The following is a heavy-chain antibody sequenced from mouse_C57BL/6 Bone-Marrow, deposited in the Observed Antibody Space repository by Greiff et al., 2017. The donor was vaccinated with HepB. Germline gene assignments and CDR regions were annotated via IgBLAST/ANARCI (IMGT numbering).Heavy chain of an antibody. CDR3: ARDYYGSSYDAMDY. Sequence: EVQLQQSGPELVKPGASVKISCKASGYSFTGYYMHWVKQSHGNILEWIGYIYPYNGVSSYNQKFKGKATLTVDKSSSTAYMELRSLTSEDSAVYYCARDYYGSSYDAMDYWGQGTSVTVSS. J-gene: IGHJ4*01. D-gene: IGHD1-1*01. V-gene: IGHV1-31*01. CDR1: GYSFTGYY. CDR2: IYPYNGVS.